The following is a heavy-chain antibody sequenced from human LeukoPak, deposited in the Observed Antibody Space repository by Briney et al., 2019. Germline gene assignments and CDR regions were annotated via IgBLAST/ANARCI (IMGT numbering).Heavy chain of an antibody. CDR1: GFTFSSYG. CDR2: INPSGGST. CDR3: ARTNVVTENWYFDL. J-gene: IGHJ2*01. D-gene: IGHD2-21*02. V-gene: IGHV1-46*01. Sequence: GGSLRLSCAASGFTFSSYGMHWVRQAPGQGLEWMGIINPSGGSTSYAQKFQGRVTMTRDTSTSTVYMELSSLRSEDTAVYYCARTNVVTENWYFDLWGRGTLVTVSS.